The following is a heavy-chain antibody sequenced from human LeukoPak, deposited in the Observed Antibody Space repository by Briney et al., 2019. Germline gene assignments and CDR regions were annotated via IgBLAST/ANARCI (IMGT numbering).Heavy chain of an antibody. D-gene: IGHD3-16*02. V-gene: IGHV4-38-2*02. CDR1: GYSISSGYY. CDR2: IYHSGST. J-gene: IGHJ4*02. CDR3: ARGPDYDYVWGSYRYTFFDY. Sequence: SETLSLTCTVSGYSISSGYYWGWIRQPPGKGLEWIGSIYHSGSTYYNPSLKSRVTISVDTSKNQFSLKLSSVTAADTAVYYCARGPDYDYVWGSYRYTFFDYWGQGTLVTVSS.